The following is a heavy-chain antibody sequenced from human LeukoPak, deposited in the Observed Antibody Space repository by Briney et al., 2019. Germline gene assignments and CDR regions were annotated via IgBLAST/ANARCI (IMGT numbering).Heavy chain of an antibody. CDR2: IIPIFGTA. V-gene: IGHV1-69*13. CDR1: GGTFSSYA. Sequence: ASVKVSCKASGGTFSSYAISWVRQAPGQGLEWMGGIIPIFGTANYAQKFQGRVTITADESTSTAYMELSSLRSEDTAVYYCVSQVAARLHYWGQGTLVTVSS. D-gene: IGHD6-6*01. J-gene: IGHJ4*02. CDR3: VSQVAARLHY.